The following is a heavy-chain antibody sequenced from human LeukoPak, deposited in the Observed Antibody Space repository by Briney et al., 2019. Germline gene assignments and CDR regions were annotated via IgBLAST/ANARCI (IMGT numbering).Heavy chain of an antibody. Sequence: PSETLSLTCTVSGGSISSYYWSWIRQPPGKGLEWIGDIYYSGSTSYNPSLKSRVTISVDTSKNQFSLKLSSVTAADTAVYYCARRTYYYDTSGYYYYYMDVWGKGTTVTVSS. J-gene: IGHJ6*03. V-gene: IGHV4-59*01. CDR3: ARRTYYYDTSGYYYYYMDV. CDR1: GGSISSYY. CDR2: IYYSGST. D-gene: IGHD3-22*01.